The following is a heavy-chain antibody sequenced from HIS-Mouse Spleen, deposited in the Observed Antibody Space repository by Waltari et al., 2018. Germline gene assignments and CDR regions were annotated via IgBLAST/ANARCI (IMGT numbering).Heavy chain of an antibody. CDR1: AFTFSSYG. D-gene: IGHD1-26*01. J-gene: IGHJ4*02. CDR3: AKDRGSQFDY. CDR2: ISYDGSNK. Sequence: QVQLVESGGCVVQPGRSLRLCCAASAFTFSSYGMHWVRQAPGKGLEWVAVISYDGSNKYYADSVKGRFTISRDNSKNTLYLQMNSLRAEDTAVYYCAKDRGSQFDYWGQGTLVTVSS. V-gene: IGHV3-30*18.